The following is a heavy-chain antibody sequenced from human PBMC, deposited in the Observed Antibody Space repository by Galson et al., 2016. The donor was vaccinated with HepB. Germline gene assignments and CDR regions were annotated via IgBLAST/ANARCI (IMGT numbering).Heavy chain of an antibody. V-gene: IGHV5-51*01. J-gene: IGHJ3*02. Sequence: QSGAEVKKPGESLQISCKTSGFTFTSYWIGWVRQAPGKGLEWVGTIYPGDSETRYSPTLQGQVTISADKSIKTAYLRWSSMKASDTAKYFCAIIPGGEQKVVNNAFDIWGRGTVLTVAS. CDR1: GFTFTSYW. CDR3: AIIPGGEQKVVNNAFDI. CDR2: IYPGDSET. D-gene: IGHD3-22*01.